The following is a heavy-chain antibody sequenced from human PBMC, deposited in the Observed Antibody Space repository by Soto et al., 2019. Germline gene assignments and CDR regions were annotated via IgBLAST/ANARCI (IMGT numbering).Heavy chain of an antibody. CDR1: GDSISSGAYY. CDR3: ASASREGHGSGSYHLNWFDP. CDR2: IYHSGST. J-gene: IGHJ5*02. V-gene: IGHV4-39*07. Sequence: PSEALSLTCTVSGDSISSGAYYWSWIRQPPGKGLEWIGEIYHSGSTNYNPSLKSRVTISVDKSKNQFSLKLSSVTAADTAVYYCASASREGHGSGSYHLNWFDPWGQGTLVTVSS. D-gene: IGHD3-10*01.